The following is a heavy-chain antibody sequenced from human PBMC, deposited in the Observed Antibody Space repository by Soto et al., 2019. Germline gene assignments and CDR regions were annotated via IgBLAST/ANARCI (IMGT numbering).Heavy chain of an antibody. CDR3: ARLVTDAIGAAGTGVFDI. CDR1: SGSISSSNSY. V-gene: IGHV4-39*01. CDR2: IYYRGDT. J-gene: IGHJ3*02. D-gene: IGHD6-13*01. Sequence: SDTLSLTCTVSSGSISSSNSYWGWIRQPPGKGLEWIASIYYRGDTYYNPSLKSRVTISVDTSKNQFSLKLGSVTAADTAVYYCARLVTDAIGAAGTGVFDIWGQGTMVTVSS.